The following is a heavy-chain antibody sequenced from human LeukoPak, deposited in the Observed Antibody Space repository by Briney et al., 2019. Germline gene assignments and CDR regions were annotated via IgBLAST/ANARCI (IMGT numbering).Heavy chain of an antibody. Sequence: GGSLRLSCAASGFTFSSYWMHWVRQAPGKGLVWVSRINNDGSSTTYADSVKGRFTISRDTAKNTLYLQMNSLRAEDTAVYYCARGGAVGTTTVAFDIWGQGTMVTVSS. D-gene: IGHD1-26*01. CDR3: ARGGAVGTTTVAFDI. J-gene: IGHJ3*02. V-gene: IGHV3-74*01. CDR1: GFTFSSYW. CDR2: INNDGSST.